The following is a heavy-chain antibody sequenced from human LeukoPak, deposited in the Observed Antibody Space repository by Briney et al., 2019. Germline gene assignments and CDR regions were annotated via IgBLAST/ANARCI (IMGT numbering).Heavy chain of an antibody. J-gene: IGHJ4*02. CDR1: DGSISSYY. CDR3: ARWGHFDTSGYFVVDY. D-gene: IGHD3-22*01. Sequence: PSETLSLTCSISDGSISSYYWNWIRQSPGKGLEWIGHIHYSGSTHYNPSLQGRVSISIDTSKNHFSLKLRSVTAVDTAVYYCARWGHFDTSGYFVVDYWGQGTLVTVSS. V-gene: IGHV4-59*01. CDR2: IHYSGST.